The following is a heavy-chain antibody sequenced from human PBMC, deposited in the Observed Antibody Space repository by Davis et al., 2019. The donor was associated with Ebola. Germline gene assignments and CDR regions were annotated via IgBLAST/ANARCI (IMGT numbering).Heavy chain of an antibody. J-gene: IGHJ3*02. CDR3: ATVNCSSTSCPYDAFDI. Sequence: GESLKISCAASGFTFSGSAMHWVRQASGKGLEWVGRIRSKANSYATAYAASVKGRFTISRDDSKNTAYLQMNSLKTEDTAVYYCATVNCSSTSCPYDAFDIWGQGTMVTVSS. V-gene: IGHV3-73*01. CDR2: IRSKANSYAT. CDR1: GFTFSGSA. D-gene: IGHD2-2*01.